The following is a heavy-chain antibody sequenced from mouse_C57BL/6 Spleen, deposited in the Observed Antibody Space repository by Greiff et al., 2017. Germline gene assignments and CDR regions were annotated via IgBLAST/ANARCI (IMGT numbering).Heavy chain of an antibody. D-gene: IGHD1-1*01. J-gene: IGHJ3*01. CDR3: AVSLIKTY. CDR2: IHPNSGST. Sequence: QVQLQQSGAELVKPGASVKLSCKASGYTFTSYWMHWVKQRPGQGLEWIGMIHPNSGSTNYNEKFKSEDTLTVDKSSSTAYMQLSSLTSEDSAVXDCAVSLIKTYWGQGTLVTVSA. CDR1: GYTFTSYW. V-gene: IGHV1-64*01.